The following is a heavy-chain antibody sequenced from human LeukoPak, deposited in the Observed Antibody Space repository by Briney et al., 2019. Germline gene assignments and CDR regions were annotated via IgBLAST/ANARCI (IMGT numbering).Heavy chain of an antibody. CDR1: GFTASSNC. Sequence: VRTLRLSCAASGFTASSNCMSWVRQAPGKGLEWISLIYGGGDTYYADSVKGRFTISRDNSKNTLSLQMNTLRAEDTAVYYCASSRYSGDHELGYWGQGTLVTVSS. D-gene: IGHD1-26*01. V-gene: IGHV3-53*01. J-gene: IGHJ4*02. CDR3: ASSRYSGDHELGY. CDR2: IYGGGDT.